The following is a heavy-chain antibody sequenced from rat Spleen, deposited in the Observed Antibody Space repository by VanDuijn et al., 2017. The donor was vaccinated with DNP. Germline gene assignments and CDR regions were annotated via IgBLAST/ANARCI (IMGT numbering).Heavy chain of an antibody. V-gene: IGHV5-58*01. CDR2: INADGGRT. CDR3: AKDRGFGAMDA. J-gene: IGHJ4*01. Sequence: EVQLVETGGGLVQPGRSLKLSCVASGFTFSSYWMYWVRQAPGMGLEWIASINADGGRTYYADSVKGRFTISRDNAENTEYLKRNSRRSAETATYYCAKDRGFGAMDAWGQGTSVTVSS. CDR1: GFTFSSYW. D-gene: IGHD4-1*01.